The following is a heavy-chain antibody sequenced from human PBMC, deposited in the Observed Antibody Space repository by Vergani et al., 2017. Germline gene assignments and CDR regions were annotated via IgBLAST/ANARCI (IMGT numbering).Heavy chain of an antibody. CDR1: GFTFSSYD. J-gene: IGHJ5*02. Sequence: EVQLVESGGGLVQPGGSLRLSCAASGFTFSSYDMHWVRQATGKGLEWVSAIGTAGDTYYPGSLKGRFTNSRENAKNSLYLQMNSLSAGDTTVYYCARRTGKGRFDPWGQGTLVTVSS. CDR3: ARRTGKGRFDP. V-gene: IGHV3-13*04. CDR2: IGTAGDT.